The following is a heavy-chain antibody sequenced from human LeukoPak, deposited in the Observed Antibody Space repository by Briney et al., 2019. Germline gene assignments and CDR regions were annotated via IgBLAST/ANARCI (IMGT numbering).Heavy chain of an antibody. CDR2: INPSSGDT. V-gene: IGHV1-2*02. CDR1: GYTLTDYN. Sequence: ASVKVSCKASGYTLTDYNINWVRLAPGQGLEWMGWINPSSGDTNYAQKFQGRVTMTRDTAISTAYMELSRLRSDDTAVYYCAKNPYEYYFDYWGQGTLVTVSS. CDR3: AKNPYEYYFDY. J-gene: IGHJ4*02. D-gene: IGHD5-12*01.